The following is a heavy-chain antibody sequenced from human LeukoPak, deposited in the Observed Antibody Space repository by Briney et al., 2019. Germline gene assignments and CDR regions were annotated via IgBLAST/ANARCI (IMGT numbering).Heavy chain of an antibody. CDR2: INPNSGDT. CDR3: ARRLTTSQDLDY. V-gene: IGHV1-2*02. Sequence: ASVKVSCKASGYTFTGHYMYWVRQSPGQGLELMGWINPNSGDTKYAQKFQGRVTMTRDTSISTAYMDLNRLTSDDTAVYYCARRLTTSQDLDYWGQGTLVTVSS. CDR1: GYTFTGHY. D-gene: IGHD2-2*01. J-gene: IGHJ4*02.